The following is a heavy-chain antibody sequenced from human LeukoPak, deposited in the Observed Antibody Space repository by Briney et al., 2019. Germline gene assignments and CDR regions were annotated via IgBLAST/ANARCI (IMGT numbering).Heavy chain of an antibody. CDR2: INGDGSGT. J-gene: IGHJ4*02. CDR3: ARGNSYGHDY. V-gene: IGHV3-74*01. CDR1: GFTFRTYW. Sequence: GGSLRLSCAASGFTFRTYWMHWVRQAPGKGLAWVSRINGDGSGTHYVDSVKGRFTISRDNAKSTLYLQMNSLRAEDTAVYFCARGNSYGHDYWGQGTLVTVSS. D-gene: IGHD5-18*01.